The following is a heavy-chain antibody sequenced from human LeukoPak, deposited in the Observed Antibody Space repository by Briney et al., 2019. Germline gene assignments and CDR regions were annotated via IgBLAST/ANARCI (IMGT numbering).Heavy chain of an antibody. Sequence: SETVSLTCAVYGWSFSGYYWSWIRQPPGKGLEWIGEINHSGSTNYNPSLKSRVTISVDTSKNQFSLRLNSVTAADTAVYYCARGRDGYNFLNRGEYYYFDYWGQGTLVTVSS. J-gene: IGHJ4*02. CDR2: INHSGST. V-gene: IGHV4-34*01. CDR1: GWSFSGYY. CDR3: ARGRDGYNFLNRGEYYYFDY. D-gene: IGHD5-24*01.